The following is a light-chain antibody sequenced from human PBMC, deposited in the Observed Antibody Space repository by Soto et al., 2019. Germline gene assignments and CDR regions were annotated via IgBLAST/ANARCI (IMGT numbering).Light chain of an antibody. CDR1: VLAKKY. CDR2: KDS. Sequence: SYELTQPSSVSVSPGQTARITCSGDVLAKKYARWFQQKPGQAPVVVIYKDSERPSGIPERFSGSSSGTTVTLTISGSQVEDEADYYCYSAADNNPWVFGGGTKVTV. V-gene: IGLV3-27*01. J-gene: IGLJ3*02. CDR3: YSAADNNPWV.